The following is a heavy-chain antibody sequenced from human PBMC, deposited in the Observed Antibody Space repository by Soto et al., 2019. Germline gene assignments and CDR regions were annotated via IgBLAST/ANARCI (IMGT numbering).Heavy chain of an antibody. J-gene: IGHJ6*02. Sequence: GGSLRLSCAASGFTFSSYAMSWVRQAPGKGLEWVSAISGSGGSTYYADSVKGRFTISRDNSKNTLYLQMNSLRAEDTAVYYSAKDGVVTYYYYYGMDVWGQGTTVTVSS. CDR1: GFTFSSYA. D-gene: IGHD3-3*01. CDR2: ISGSGGST. V-gene: IGHV3-23*01. CDR3: AKDGVVTYYYYYGMDV.